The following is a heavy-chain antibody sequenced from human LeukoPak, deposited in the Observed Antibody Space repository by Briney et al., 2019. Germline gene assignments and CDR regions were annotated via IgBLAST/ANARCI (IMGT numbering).Heavy chain of an antibody. CDR3: ARARVTTPLSHYYYMDV. J-gene: IGHJ6*03. CDR1: GGSFSGYY. D-gene: IGHD4-11*01. V-gene: IGHV4-34*01. Sequence: SETLSLTCAVYGGSFSGYYWSWIRQPPGKGLEWIGEINHSGSTNYNPSLKSRVTISVDTSKNQFSLKLSSVTAADTAVYYCARARVTTPLSHYYYMDVWGKGTTVTVSS. CDR2: INHSGST.